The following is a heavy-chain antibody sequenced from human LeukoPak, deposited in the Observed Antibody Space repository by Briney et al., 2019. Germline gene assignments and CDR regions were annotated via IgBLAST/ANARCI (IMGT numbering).Heavy chain of an antibody. Sequence: SETLSLTCTVSGGSISSGDYYWSWIRQPPGKGLEWIGYIYYSGSTYYNPSLKSRVTISVDTSKNQFSLKLSSVTAADTAVYYCARNSTTDCSSTSCYRYYYYYMDVWGKGTTVTVSS. V-gene: IGHV4-30-4*08. CDR2: IYYSGST. CDR1: GGSISSGDYY. CDR3: ARNSTTDCSSTSCYRYYYYYMDV. J-gene: IGHJ6*03. D-gene: IGHD2-2*01.